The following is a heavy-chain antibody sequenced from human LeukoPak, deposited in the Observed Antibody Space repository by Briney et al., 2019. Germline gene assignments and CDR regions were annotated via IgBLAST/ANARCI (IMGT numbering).Heavy chain of an antibody. CDR3: ARVAVPMAVAGLCFDY. D-gene: IGHD6-19*01. V-gene: IGHV3-30-3*01. J-gene: IGHJ4*02. CDR1: GFTFSSYA. Sequence: GRSLRLSCAASGFTFSSYAMHWVRQAPGKGLEWVAVISYDGSNKYYADSVKGRFTISRDNSKNTLYLQMNSLRAEDTAVYYCARVAVPMAVAGLCFDYWGQGTLVTVSS. CDR2: ISYDGSNK.